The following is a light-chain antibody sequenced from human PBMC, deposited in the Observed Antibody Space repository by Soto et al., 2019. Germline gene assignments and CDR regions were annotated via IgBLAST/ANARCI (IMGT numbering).Light chain of an antibody. CDR3: MQGTGWPWT. J-gene: IGKJ1*01. Sequence: EVMMTQSPLSLPVTLGQPASISCRSSQTLAFSDGNIYVGWFQQRPGQSPRRLIYKVSNRDSGVPDRFSGSGSGTDFTLKITRVEAEDVGVYYCMQGTGWPWTFGQGTKVDIK. V-gene: IGKV2-30*01. CDR2: KVS. CDR1: QTLAFSDGNIY.